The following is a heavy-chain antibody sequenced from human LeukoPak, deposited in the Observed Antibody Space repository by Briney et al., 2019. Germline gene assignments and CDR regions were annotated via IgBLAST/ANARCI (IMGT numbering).Heavy chain of an antibody. D-gene: IGHD5-24*01. CDR2: IYSDGST. CDR3: ARWLQKIYYYYYGMDV. J-gene: IGHJ6*02. Sequence: GGSLKLSCAASGFTVSTNQMSWVRQAPGKGLEWVSSIYSDGSTFHADSVKGRFTISRDNSKNTLYLQMNSLRAEDTAVYYCARWLQKIYYYYYGMDVWGQGTTVTVSS. V-gene: IGHV3-53*05. CDR1: GFTVSTNQ.